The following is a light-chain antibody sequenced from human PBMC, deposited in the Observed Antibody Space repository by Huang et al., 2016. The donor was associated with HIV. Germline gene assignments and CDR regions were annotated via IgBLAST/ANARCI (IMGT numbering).Light chain of an antibody. CDR3: QQANMYPRS. CDR2: STS. J-gene: IGKJ5*01. CDR1: QDISSW. Sequence: IQLTQSPSSVSASEGDTVRITCRASQDISSWLALYQQKPREAPTLLIHSTSILQSGVPSRFNGSGSGTDFFLTINSLRPDDFATYYCQQANMYPRSFGQGTRLDMK. V-gene: IGKV1-12*01.